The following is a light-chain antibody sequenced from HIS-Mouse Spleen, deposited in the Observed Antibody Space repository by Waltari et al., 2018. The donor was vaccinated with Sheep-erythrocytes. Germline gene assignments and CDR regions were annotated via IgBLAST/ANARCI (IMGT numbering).Light chain of an antibody. CDR1: SSDVGGYNY. J-gene: IGLJ1*01. CDR3: CSYAGSYNHV. V-gene: IGLV2-11*01. Sequence: QSALTQPRPVSAAPGQPVTISCTATSSDVGGYNYVPWYQQHPGKAPKLMIYDVSKRPSGVPDRFSGSKSGNTASLAISGLQAEDEADYYCCSYAGSYNHVFATGTKVTVL. CDR2: DVS.